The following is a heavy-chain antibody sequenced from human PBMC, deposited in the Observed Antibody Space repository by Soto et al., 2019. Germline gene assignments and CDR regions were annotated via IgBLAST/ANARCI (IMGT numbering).Heavy chain of an antibody. CDR3: ARYYRSSSVVS. CDR1: GFTFSGYC. V-gene: IGHV3-11*01. D-gene: IGHD6-6*01. J-gene: IGHJ5*02. CDR2: ISRDAITI. Sequence: GGSLRLSCAASGFTFSGYCMNWIRQAPGKGLEWVSYISRDAITIYYVDSVKGRFTISRDNAKNSLYLQMNSLRAEDTAVYYCARYYRSSSVVSWGQRALGTVS.